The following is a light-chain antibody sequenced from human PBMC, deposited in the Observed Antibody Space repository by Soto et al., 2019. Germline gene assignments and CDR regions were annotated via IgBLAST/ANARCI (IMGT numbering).Light chain of an antibody. Sequence: AIQMTQSPSSLSASVGDRVTITCRASQDIRKNLGWYQQKPGKAPKLLVYAASSLQRGVPSRFSRSGIGTDFTLTISSLQPEDCATYYCLQDYNYRWTFGQGTKVEVK. J-gene: IGKJ1*01. CDR2: AAS. CDR1: QDIRKN. CDR3: LQDYNYRWT. V-gene: IGKV1-6*02.